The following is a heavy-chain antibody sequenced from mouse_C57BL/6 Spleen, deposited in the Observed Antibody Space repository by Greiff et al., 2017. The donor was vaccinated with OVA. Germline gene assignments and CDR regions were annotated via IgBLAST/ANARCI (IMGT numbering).Heavy chain of an antibody. CDR2: INPSNGGT. CDR1: GYTFTSYW. Sequence: VQLQQSGTELVKPGASVKLSCKASGYTFTSYWMHWVKQRPGQGLEWIGNINPSNGGTNYNEKFKSKATLTVDKSSSTAYMQLSSLTSEDFAVYYGARKKHYYGSSYEAMDYWGQGTSVTVSS. V-gene: IGHV1-53*01. J-gene: IGHJ4*01. CDR3: ARKKHYYGSSYEAMDY. D-gene: IGHD1-1*01.